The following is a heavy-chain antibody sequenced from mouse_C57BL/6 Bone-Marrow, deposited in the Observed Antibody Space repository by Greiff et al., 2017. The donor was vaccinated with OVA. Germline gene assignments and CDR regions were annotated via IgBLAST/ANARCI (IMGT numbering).Heavy chain of an antibody. CDR2: ISSGSSTI. CDR3: ARRLLPHYYAMDY. CDR1: GFTFSDYG. Sequence: EVNVVESGGGLVKPGGSLKLSCAASGFTFSDYGMHWVRQAPEKGLEWVAYISSGSSTIYYADTVKGRFTISRDNAKNTLFLQMTSLRSEDTAMYYCARRLLPHYYAMDYWGQGTSVTVSS. V-gene: IGHV5-17*01. D-gene: IGHD2-3*01. J-gene: IGHJ4*01.